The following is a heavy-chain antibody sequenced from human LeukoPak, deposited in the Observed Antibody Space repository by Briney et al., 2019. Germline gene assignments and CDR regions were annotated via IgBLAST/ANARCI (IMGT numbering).Heavy chain of an antibody. CDR1: GGSFSGYY. CDR3: ARSGSGSHTYYYYGMDV. V-gene: IGHV4-34*01. CDR2: INHSGST. Sequence: PGETLYVTCAVYGGSFSGYYWNWIRQPPGKGLEWIGEINHSGSTNYNPSLKSRVTIQVDTSKNQFSLKLSSVTAADKAVYYCARSGSGSHTYYYYGMDVWGQGTTVTVTS. D-gene: IGHD3-10*01. J-gene: IGHJ6*02.